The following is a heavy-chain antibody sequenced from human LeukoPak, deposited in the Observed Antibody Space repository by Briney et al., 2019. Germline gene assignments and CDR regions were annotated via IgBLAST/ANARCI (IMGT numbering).Heavy chain of an antibody. CDR3: ARDRLGSITWYGNYMDV. J-gene: IGHJ6*03. CDR2: IYTSGST. Sequence: SETLSLTCTVSGGSISSGSYYWSWIRQPAGKGLEWIGRIYTSGSTNYNPSLKSRVTISVDTSKNQFSLKLSSVTAADTAVYYCARDRLGSITWYGNYMDVWGKGTTVTVSS. CDR1: GGSISSGSYY. V-gene: IGHV4-61*02. D-gene: IGHD6-13*01.